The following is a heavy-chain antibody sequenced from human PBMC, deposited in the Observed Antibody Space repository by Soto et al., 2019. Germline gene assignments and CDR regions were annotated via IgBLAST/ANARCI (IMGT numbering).Heavy chain of an antibody. CDR3: ARDLAAAGFDY. CDR1: GFTFEASG. Sequence: PGGSLRLSCAASGFTFEASGMTWVRQAPGKGLEWVSGISWNGGSTGYADSVKGRFTISRDNAKKSLYLQMNSLRVEDTALYYCARDLAAAGFDYWGQGTLVTVSS. D-gene: IGHD6-13*01. J-gene: IGHJ4*02. CDR2: ISWNGGST. V-gene: IGHV3-20*04.